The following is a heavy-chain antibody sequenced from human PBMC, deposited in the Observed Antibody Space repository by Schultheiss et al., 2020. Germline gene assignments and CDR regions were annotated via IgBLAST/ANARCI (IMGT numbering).Heavy chain of an antibody. CDR2: ISGSGGST. D-gene: IGHD3-10*01. J-gene: IGHJ4*02. CDR3: ARETYYYKD. V-gene: IGHV3-23*01. CDR1: GFTFSSYA. Sequence: GGSLRLSCAASGFTFSSYAMSWVRQAPGKGLEWVSAISGSGGSTYYADSVKGRFTISRDNAKKSLFLRLHSLRAEDTAVYYCARETYYYKDWGQGTLVTVSS.